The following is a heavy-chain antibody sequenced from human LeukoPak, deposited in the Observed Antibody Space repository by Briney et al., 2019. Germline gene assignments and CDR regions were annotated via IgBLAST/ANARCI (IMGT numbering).Heavy chain of an antibody. V-gene: IGHV4-39*01. Sequence: SETLSLTCTVSGGSISSNSYYWGWIRQPPGKGLEWIGSIYYSGSTYYNPSLKSRVTISVDTSKNQFSLKLSSVTAADTAVYYCARRPLSLSTYSSGRGDYWGQGTLVTVSS. D-gene: IGHD6-19*01. J-gene: IGHJ4*02. CDR1: GGSISSNSYY. CDR2: IYYSGST. CDR3: ARRPLSLSTYSSGRGDY.